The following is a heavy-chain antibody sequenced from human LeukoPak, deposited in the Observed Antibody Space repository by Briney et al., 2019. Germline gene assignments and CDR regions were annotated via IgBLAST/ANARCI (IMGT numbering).Heavy chain of an antibody. D-gene: IGHD4-17*01. CDR1: GFSLSTSGMC. V-gene: IGHV2-70*11. Sequence: SGPTPVNPTQTLTLTCTFSGFSLSTSGMCVSWIRQPPGKALEWLARIDWDDDKYYSTSLKTRLTIPKDTSKNQVVLTMTNMDPVDTATYYCARSPYGDYGLYYFDYWGQGTLVTVSS. J-gene: IGHJ4*02. CDR2: IDWDDDK. CDR3: ARSPYGDYGLYYFDY.